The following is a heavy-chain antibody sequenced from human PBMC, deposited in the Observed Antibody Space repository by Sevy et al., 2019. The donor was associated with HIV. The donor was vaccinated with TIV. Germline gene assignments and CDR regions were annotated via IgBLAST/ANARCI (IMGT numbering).Heavy chain of an antibody. D-gene: IGHD3-22*01. CDR3: AGTDSGGYYDY. Sequence: SETLSLTCTVSGGYIRSVGYYWCWIRQPAGRGLEWIGRILNSGSTDYNPSLKSRVTLSVDTSKNQVYLKLTSVTAADTALYYCAGTDSGGYYDYWGQGTLVTVSS. V-gene: IGHV4-61*02. CDR2: ILNSGST. CDR1: GGYIRSVGYY. J-gene: IGHJ4*02.